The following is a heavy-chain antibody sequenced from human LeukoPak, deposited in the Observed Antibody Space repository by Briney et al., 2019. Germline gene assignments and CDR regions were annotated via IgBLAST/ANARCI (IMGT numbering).Heavy chain of an antibody. J-gene: IGHJ3*02. CDR2: ISYDGSNK. CDR1: GFTFSSYA. V-gene: IGHV3-30*04. D-gene: IGHD3-3*01. Sequence: GGSLRLSCAASGFTFSSYAMHWVRQAPGKGLEWVAVISYDGSNKHYADSVKGRFTISRDNSKNTLYLQMNSLRAEDTAVYYCARDIIDVTIFGVVMGAFDIWGQGTMVTVSS. CDR3: ARDIIDVTIFGVVMGAFDI.